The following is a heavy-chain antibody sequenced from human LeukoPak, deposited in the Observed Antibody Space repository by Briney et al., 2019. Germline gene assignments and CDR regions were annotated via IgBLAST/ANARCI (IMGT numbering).Heavy chain of an antibody. CDR2: IYYSGIT. D-gene: IGHD3-10*01. V-gene: IGHV4-39*01. Sequence: SETLSLTCTVSGGSISSSSYSWGWIRQPPGKGLEWIGNIYYSGITYYNPSLKSRVTISVDTSKNQFSLKVTSVTAAGTAVYYCARQGSSGSLNCFDPWGQGTLVTVSS. J-gene: IGHJ5*02. CDR1: GGSISSSSYS. CDR3: ARQGSSGSLNCFDP.